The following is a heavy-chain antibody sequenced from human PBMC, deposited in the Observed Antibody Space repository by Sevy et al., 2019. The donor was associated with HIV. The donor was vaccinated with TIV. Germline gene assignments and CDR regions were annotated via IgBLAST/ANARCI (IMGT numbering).Heavy chain of an antibody. V-gene: IGHV1-46*01. Sequence: ASVKVSCKASGYTFTSYYMHWVRQAPGQGLEWMGIINPSGGSTSYAQKFQGRVTMTSDTSTSTVYMELSSLSSEDTAGYYCAGDNYYDSSGYSPLDYWGQGTLVTVSS. CDR3: AGDNYYDSSGYSPLDY. CDR1: GYTFTSYY. J-gene: IGHJ4*02. D-gene: IGHD3-22*01. CDR2: INPSGGST.